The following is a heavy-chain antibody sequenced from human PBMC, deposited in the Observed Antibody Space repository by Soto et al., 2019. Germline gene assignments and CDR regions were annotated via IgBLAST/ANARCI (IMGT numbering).Heavy chain of an antibody. Sequence: GYLRLSYAASGFTFSRCAMGWVRQAPGKRLEWVSDIIDSGGSTYYADSVKGRFTISRDNSKSTLYLQMNSLRAEDTALYYCAKGRRIYYYYGVDVWGQGTTVTVSS. J-gene: IGHJ6*02. V-gene: IGHV3-23*01. CDR1: GFTFSRCA. CDR3: AKGRRIYYYYGVDV. CDR2: IIDSGGST.